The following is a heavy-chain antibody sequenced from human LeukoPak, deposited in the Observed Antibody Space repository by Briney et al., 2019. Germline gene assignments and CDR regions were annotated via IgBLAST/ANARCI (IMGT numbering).Heavy chain of an antibody. J-gene: IGHJ4*02. D-gene: IGHD3-22*01. CDR3: ARYYYDSSGYYSFDY. CDR1: GFTFSSYW. V-gene: IGHV3-74*01. Sequence: GGSLRLSCAASGFTFSSYWMHWVRQAPGKGLVWVSRINSDGSSTSYADSGKGRFTISRENAKNTLYLQMNILRAEDTAVYYCARYYYDSSGYYSFDYWGQGTLVTVSS. CDR2: INSDGSST.